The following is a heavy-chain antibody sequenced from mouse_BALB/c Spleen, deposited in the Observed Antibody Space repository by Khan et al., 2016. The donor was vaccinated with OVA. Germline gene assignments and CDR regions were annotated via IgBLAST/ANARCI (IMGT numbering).Heavy chain of an antibody. CDR2: ISTSGRYT. CDR1: GFTFSSYG. V-gene: IGHV5-6*01. D-gene: IGHD1-1*01. Sequence: EVELVESGGGLVKPGGSLKLSCAASGFTFSSYGMSWVRQTPDKRLEWVAIISTSGRYTYYPDSVKGRFTISRDNAKNTLYLQMSSLKSEDTAMYYCARCLYGSSYDYYAMDYWGQGTSVTVSS. CDR3: ARCLYGSSYDYYAMDY. J-gene: IGHJ4*01.